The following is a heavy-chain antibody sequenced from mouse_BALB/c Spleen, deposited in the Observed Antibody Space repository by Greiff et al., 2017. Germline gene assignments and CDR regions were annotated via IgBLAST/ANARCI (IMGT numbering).Heavy chain of an antibody. D-gene: IGHD2-4*01. J-gene: IGHJ3*01. V-gene: IGHV1S26*01. CDR2: INPSSGYT. CDR3: ARPDYDGGFAY. Sequence: QVQLQQSGDDLVKPGASVKLSCKASGYTFTSYTMHWVKQRPGQGLEWIGYINPSSGYTNYNQKFKDKATLTADKSSSTAYMQLSSLTSEDSAVYYCARPDYDGGFAYWGQGTLVTVSA. CDR1: GYTFTSYT.